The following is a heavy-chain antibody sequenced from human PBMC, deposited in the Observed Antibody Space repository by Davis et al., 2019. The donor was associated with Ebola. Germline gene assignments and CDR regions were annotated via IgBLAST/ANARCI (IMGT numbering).Heavy chain of an antibody. CDR2: INHSGST. D-gene: IGHD6-6*01. J-gene: IGHJ4*02. CDR1: GGSFSGYY. V-gene: IGHV4-34*01. Sequence: SETLSLTCAVYGGSFSGYYWSWIRQPPGKGLEWIREINHSGSTNYNPSLKSRVTISVDTSKNQFSLKLSSVTAADTAVYYCARGRLRWQLGVDYWGQGTLVTVSS. CDR3: ARGRLRWQLGVDY.